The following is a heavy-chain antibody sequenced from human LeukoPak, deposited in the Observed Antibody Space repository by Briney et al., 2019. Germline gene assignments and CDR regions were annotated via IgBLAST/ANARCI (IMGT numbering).Heavy chain of an antibody. CDR3: AREVRARDLYYYYGMDV. CDR1: GFTVSSNY. D-gene: IGHD2-2*01. CDR2: IYSGGST. V-gene: IGHV3-66*01. J-gene: IGHJ6*02. Sequence: GGSLRLSCAASGFTVSSNYMSWVRQAPGKGLEWVSVIYSGGSTYYADSVKGRFTISRDNSKNTLYLQMNNLRAEDTAVYYCAREVRARDLYYYYGMDVWGQGTTVTVSS.